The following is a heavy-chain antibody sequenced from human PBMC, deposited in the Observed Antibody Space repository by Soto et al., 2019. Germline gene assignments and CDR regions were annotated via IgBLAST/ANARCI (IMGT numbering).Heavy chain of an antibody. Sequence: QVQLVQSGAEVKKPGASVKVSCKASGYTFTGYYMHWVRQAPGQGLEWMGWINPNSGGTNYAQKFQGWVTMTRDTCISTAYMELSGLRSGDTAVYYCARETGVSSSWTTDHSQFDYWGQGILVTVSS. CDR2: INPNSGGT. J-gene: IGHJ4*02. CDR3: ARETGVSSSWTTDHSQFDY. V-gene: IGHV1-2*04. D-gene: IGHD6-13*01. CDR1: GYTFTGYY.